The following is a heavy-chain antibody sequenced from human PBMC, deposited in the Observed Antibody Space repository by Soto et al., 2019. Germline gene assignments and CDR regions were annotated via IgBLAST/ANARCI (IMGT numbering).Heavy chain of an antibody. Sequence: QVQLQQWGAGLLKPAETLSLTCAVYGGSLSGDYWNWIRQAPGKGLEGIGDSDHRGTTNSNPSLKSRVTISLDTSKGQSYLHLTSVTAADTAVYYGARGRPRAVAAAPPNYSGVADWGQGTTVIVSS. V-gene: IGHV4-34*01. D-gene: IGHD6-19*01. CDR3: ARGRPRAVAAAPPNYSGVAD. CDR1: GGSLSGDY. J-gene: IGHJ6*02. CDR2: SDHRGTT.